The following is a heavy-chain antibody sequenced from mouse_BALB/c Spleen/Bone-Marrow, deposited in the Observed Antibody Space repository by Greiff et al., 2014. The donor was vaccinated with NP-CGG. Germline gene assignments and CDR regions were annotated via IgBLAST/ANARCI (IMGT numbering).Heavy chain of an antibody. D-gene: IGHD1-1*01. CDR2: ILPGSGST. V-gene: IGHV1-9*01. Sequence: VQGVESGAELMKPGASVKISCKATGYTFSSYWIEWVKQRPGHGLEWIGEILPGSGSTIYNEKFKGKATFTADTSSNTAYMQLSSLTSEDSAVYYCAREDYYGSSYFDYWGQGTTLTVSS. J-gene: IGHJ2*01. CDR1: GYTFSSYW. CDR3: AREDYYGSSYFDY.